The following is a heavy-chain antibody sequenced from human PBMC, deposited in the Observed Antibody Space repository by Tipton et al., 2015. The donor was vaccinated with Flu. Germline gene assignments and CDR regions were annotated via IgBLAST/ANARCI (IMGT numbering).Heavy chain of an antibody. J-gene: IGHJ1*01. Sequence: EALGFTFSXYVMSWXXQAXGKGLEWVSAISGTXGNTYYVDSVKDRFTISRDNSKNTLYLQMKSLRAEDTAVYYCAKDLQSGXYYAEYFQHWGQGTLVTVSS. V-gene: IGHV3-23*01. CDR2: ISGTXGNT. CDR1: GFTFSXYV. CDR3: AKDLQSGXYYAEYFQH. D-gene: IGHD1-26*01.